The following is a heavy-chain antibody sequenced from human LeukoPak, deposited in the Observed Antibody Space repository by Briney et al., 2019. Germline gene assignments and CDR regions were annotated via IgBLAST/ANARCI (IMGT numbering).Heavy chain of an antibody. CDR2: ISSSSSYI. V-gene: IGHV3-21*01. CDR1: GFTFSSYS. Sequence: GGSLRLSCAASGFTFSSYSMNWVRQAPGKGLEWVSSISSSSSYIYYADSVKGRFTISRDNAKNSLYLQMNSLRAEDTAVYYCARSNWNHNYYYYYGMDVWGQGTTVTVSS. D-gene: IGHD1-20*01. J-gene: IGHJ6*02. CDR3: ARSNWNHNYYYYYGMDV.